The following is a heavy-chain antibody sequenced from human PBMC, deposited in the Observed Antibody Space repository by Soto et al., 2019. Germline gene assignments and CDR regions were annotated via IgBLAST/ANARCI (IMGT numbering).Heavy chain of an antibody. V-gene: IGHV3-7*04. J-gene: IGHJ4*02. CDR3: VRDAHRGGDFDY. D-gene: IGHD3-10*01. Sequence: WGSLRLSCAASGFTFSSYWMVWVRQAPGKGLEWVANIKPDGSEKYYVDSVKGRFTISRDNARKSLYLQMNSLRAEDTAVYYCVRDAHRGGDFDYWGQGTLVTVSP. CDR2: IKPDGSEK. CDR1: GFTFSSYW.